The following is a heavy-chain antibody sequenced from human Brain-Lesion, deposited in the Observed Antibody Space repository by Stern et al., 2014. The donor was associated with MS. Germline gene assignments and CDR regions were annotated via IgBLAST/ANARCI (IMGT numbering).Heavy chain of an antibody. Sequence: QVQLVESGPGLVKPSETLSLTCTVAGGSVSSTSYAWAWIRQPPGKGPGWIGTIFYSGNTSVGPSHKSRLTISQDTSKNQFPLQLRFVTAADTAVYYCAGEEDIRYCSGGSCTGNWFDPWGQGTLVTVSS. V-gene: IGHV4-39*01. CDR2: IFYSGNT. CDR3: AGEEDIRYCSGGSCTGNWFDP. J-gene: IGHJ5*02. D-gene: IGHD2-15*01. CDR1: GGSVSSTSYA.